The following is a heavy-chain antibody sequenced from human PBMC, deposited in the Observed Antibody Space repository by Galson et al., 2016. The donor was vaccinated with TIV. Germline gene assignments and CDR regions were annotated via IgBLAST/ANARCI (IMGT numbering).Heavy chain of an antibody. V-gene: IGHV1-18*01. CDR3: IMYESGLPN. Sequence: SVKVSCKASGYTFSNYGISWVRQAPGQGLEWMGWISTYNGNRYYAQKLHGRVTMTTETSTSTAYMKPRSLRSDDTAVYYCIMYESGLPNWGQGTLVTVSS. D-gene: IGHD2-8*01. CDR1: GYTFSNYG. J-gene: IGHJ4*02. CDR2: ISTYNGNR.